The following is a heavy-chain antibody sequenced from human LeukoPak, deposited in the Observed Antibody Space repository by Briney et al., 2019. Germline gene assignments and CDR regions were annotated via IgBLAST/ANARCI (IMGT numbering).Heavy chain of an antibody. CDR1: GYTFTSYY. CDR3: ARGIRRTLIVVVPAAMHVIDP. J-gene: IGHJ5*02. Sequence: GASVKVSCKASGYTFTSYYMHWVRQAPGQGLEWMGWINPNSGGTNYALKFQGRVTMTRDTSISTAYMELSRLRSDDTAVYYCARGIRRTLIVVVPAAMHVIDPWGQGTLVTVSS. CDR2: INPNSGGT. D-gene: IGHD2-2*01. V-gene: IGHV1-2*02.